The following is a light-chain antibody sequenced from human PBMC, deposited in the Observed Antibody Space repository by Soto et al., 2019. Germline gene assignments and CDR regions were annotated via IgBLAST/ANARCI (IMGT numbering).Light chain of an antibody. CDR3: QQYGSSVT. CDR1: QSVSGSY. Sequence: EIVLTQSRGSLYLSPGERANVSCRASQSVSGSYLAWYQQIPGQAPRLLIYAASNRATGIPDRFSGSGSGTSFTLTISRLEPEDFAIYDCQQYGSSVTFGGGTKVETK. CDR2: AAS. J-gene: IGKJ4*01. V-gene: IGKV3-20*01.